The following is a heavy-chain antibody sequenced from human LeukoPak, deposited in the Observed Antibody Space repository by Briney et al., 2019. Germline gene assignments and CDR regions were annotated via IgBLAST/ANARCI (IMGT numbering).Heavy chain of an antibody. V-gene: IGHV4-4*07. CDR1: GASFISYY. D-gene: IGHD6-13*01. Sequence: SETLSLTCTVSGASFISYYWTWIRQPAGKGLEWIGRIYTSGNTNYNPSLKSRVTMSVDTSKNQFSLKLTSVTAADTAVYYCARGLEAAGYFDNWGQGTLVTVSS. CDR2: IYTSGNT. CDR3: ARGLEAAGYFDN. J-gene: IGHJ4*02.